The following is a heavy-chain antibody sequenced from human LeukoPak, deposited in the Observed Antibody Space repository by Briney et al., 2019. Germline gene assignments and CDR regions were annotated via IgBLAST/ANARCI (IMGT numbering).Heavy chain of an antibody. CDR2: IYYSGST. CDR3: ARHVWDSGSYLPSYYFDY. J-gene: IGHJ4*02. V-gene: IGHV4-39*01. CDR1: GGSISSSSYY. Sequence: SETLSLTCTVSGGSISSSSYYWGWIRQPPGKGLEWIGSIYYSGSTYYNPSLKSRVTISVDTSKNQFSLKLSSVTAADTAVYYCARHVWDSGSYLPSYYFDYWGQGTLATVSS. D-gene: IGHD1-26*01.